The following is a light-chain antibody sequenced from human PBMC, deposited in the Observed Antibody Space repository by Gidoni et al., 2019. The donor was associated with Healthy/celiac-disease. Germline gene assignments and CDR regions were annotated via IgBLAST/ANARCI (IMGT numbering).Light chain of an antibody. Sequence: EIVMTQSPATLSVSPGERATLACRASQSVSSNLAWYQQKPGQAPQLLIYGASTRATGIPARFSGSGSGTEFTLTISSLQSEDFAVYYCQQYNNWLRTLXQXTKVXIK. J-gene: IGKJ1*01. CDR3: QQYNNWLRT. V-gene: IGKV3-15*01. CDR1: QSVSSN. CDR2: GAS.